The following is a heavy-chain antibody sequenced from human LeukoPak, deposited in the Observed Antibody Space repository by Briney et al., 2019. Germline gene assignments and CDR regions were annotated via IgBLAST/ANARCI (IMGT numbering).Heavy chain of an antibody. J-gene: IGHJ3*02. D-gene: IGHD1-1*01. CDR2: IYYSGST. Sequence: SETLSLTCTVSGGSISSSNYYWGWIRQPPGKGLEWIGGIYYSGSTYYNPSLKSRVTISVDRSKNQFSLKLSSVTASDTAVYYCARQMENYYAFDIWGQGTMVTVSS. CDR3: ARQMENYYAFDI. CDR1: GGSISSSNYY. V-gene: IGHV4-39*01.